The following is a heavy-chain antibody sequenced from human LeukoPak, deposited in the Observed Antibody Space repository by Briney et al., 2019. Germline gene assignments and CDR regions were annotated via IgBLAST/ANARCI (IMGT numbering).Heavy chain of an antibody. CDR3: ARDQGRVTIFGVVPYGMDV. D-gene: IGHD3-3*01. Sequence: PETLSLTCTVSGGSISSYYWSWIRQPPGKGLEWIGYIYYSGSTNYNPSLKSRVTISVDTSKNQFSLKLSSVTAADTAVYYCARDQGRVTIFGVVPYGMDVWGQGTTVTVSS. J-gene: IGHJ6*02. CDR2: IYYSGST. V-gene: IGHV4-59*01. CDR1: GGSISSYY.